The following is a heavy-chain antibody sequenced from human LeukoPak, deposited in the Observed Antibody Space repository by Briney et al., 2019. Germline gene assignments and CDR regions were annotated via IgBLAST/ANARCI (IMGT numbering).Heavy chain of an antibody. CDR1: GFTFSRYS. J-gene: IGHJ3*02. V-gene: IGHV3-48*04. CDR3: ASSHDYGDSIDAFDI. CDR2: ISGGSSTI. D-gene: IGHD4-17*01. Sequence: PGGSLRLSCEASGFTFSRYSVNWVRQAPGKGLEWVSYISGGSSTIYYADSVKGRFTVSRDNAKNSLYLQMNSLRAEDTAVYYCASSHDYGDSIDAFDIWGQGTMVTVSS.